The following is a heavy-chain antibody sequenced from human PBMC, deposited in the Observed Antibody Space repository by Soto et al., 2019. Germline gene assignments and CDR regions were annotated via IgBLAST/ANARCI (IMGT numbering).Heavy chain of an antibody. CDR3: AARDSSSWYWPYYYYGMDV. J-gene: IGHJ6*02. CDR1: GFTFTSSA. CDR2: IVVGSGNT. D-gene: IGHD6-13*01. Sequence: ASVKVSCKASGFTFTSSAVHWVRQARGQRLEWIGWIVVGSGNTNYAQKFQERVTITRDMSTSTAYMELSSLRSEDTAVYYCAARDSSSWYWPYYYYGMDVWGQGTTVTVSS. V-gene: IGHV1-58*01.